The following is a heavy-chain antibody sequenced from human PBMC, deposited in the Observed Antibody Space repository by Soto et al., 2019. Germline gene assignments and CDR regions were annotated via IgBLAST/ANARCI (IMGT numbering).Heavy chain of an antibody. CDR3: AAIHYDILTGTGYYGMDV. V-gene: IGHV1-58*01. CDR2: IVVGSGNT. CDR1: GFTFTSSA. D-gene: IGHD3-9*01. J-gene: IGHJ6*02. Sequence: VASAKVSCKASGFTFTSSAVQWVRQARGQRLEWIGWIVVGSGNTNYAQKFQERVTITRDMSTSTAYMELSSLRSEDTAVYYCAAIHYDILTGTGYYGMDVWGQGTTVPLSS.